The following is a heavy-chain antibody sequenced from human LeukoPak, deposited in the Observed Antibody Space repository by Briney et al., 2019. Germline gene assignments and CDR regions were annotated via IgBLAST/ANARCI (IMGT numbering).Heavy chain of an antibody. CDR2: IRSTANGYAT. J-gene: IGHJ4*02. CDR1: GFTFSGSA. Sequence: GGSLRLSCAASGFTFSGSALHWVRQASGKGLEWVGRIRSTANGYATAYAASVKGRFTISRDNSKNTLYLQMNSLRAEDTALYYCAKDHGTYSGSTWFDYWGQGTLVTVSS. CDR3: AKDHGTYSGSTWFDY. V-gene: IGHV3-73*01. D-gene: IGHD1-26*01.